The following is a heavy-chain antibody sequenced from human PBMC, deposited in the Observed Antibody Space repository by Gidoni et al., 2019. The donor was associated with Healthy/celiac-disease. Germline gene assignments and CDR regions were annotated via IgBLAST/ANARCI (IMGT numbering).Heavy chain of an antibody. CDR2: IIHIFGTA. J-gene: IGHJ4*02. V-gene: IGHV1-69*01. CDR3: ERVMGQGERYFDY. D-gene: IGHD1-20*01. Sequence: VQLVQSGAEVKKPGSSVKVSCKASGGTFSSYAIGWGRQAPGQGLEWMGGIIHIFGTANYAQKFQGRVTITADESTSTAYMELSSLRSEDTAVYYCERVMGQGERYFDYWGQGTLVTVSS. CDR1: GGTFSSYA.